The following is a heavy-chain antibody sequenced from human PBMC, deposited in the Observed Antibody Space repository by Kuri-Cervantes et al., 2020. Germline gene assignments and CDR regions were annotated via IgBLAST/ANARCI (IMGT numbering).Heavy chain of an antibody. Sequence: GESLKISCKGSGYSFTSYWIGWVRQMPGKGLEWMGIIYPGDSDTRYSPSFQGQVTISADKSISTAYLQWSSLKASDTAMYYCARDSSHYYDSSGYYNYWGQGTLVTVSS. D-gene: IGHD3-22*01. V-gene: IGHV5-51*01. CDR1: GYSFTSYW. J-gene: IGHJ4*02. CDR3: ARDSSHYYDSSGYYNY. CDR2: IYPGDSDT.